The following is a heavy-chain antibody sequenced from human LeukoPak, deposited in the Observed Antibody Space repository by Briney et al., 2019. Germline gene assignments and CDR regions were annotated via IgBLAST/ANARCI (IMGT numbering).Heavy chain of an antibody. CDR1: GGSIGSSSYY. CDR3: ARRVGVTATHNWFDP. D-gene: IGHD2-21*02. CDR2: IYYSGST. J-gene: IGHJ5*02. Sequence: SETLSLTCTVSGGSIGSSSYYWGWIRQPPGKGLEWMGRIYYSGSTYYNPSLKSRVTISVDTSKNQFSLKLSSVTAADTAVYYCARRVGVTATHNWFDPWGQGTLVTVSS. V-gene: IGHV4-39*01.